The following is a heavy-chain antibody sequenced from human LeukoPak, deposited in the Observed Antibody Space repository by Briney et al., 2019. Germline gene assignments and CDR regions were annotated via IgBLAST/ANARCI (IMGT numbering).Heavy chain of an antibody. CDR3: ARDRKQWLVPYYYYYGMDV. Sequence: SETLSLTCAVYGGSFSGYYWSWIRQPPGKGLEWIGEINHSGSTNYNPSLKSRVTISVDTSKNQFSLKLSSVTAADTAVYYCARDRKQWLVPYYYYYGMDVWGQGTTVTVSS. CDR2: INHSGST. J-gene: IGHJ6*02. V-gene: IGHV4-34*01. CDR1: GGSFSGYY. D-gene: IGHD6-19*01.